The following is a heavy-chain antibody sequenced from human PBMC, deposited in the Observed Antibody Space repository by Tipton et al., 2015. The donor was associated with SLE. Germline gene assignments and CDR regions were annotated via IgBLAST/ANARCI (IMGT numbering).Heavy chain of an antibody. CDR1: GDSISHYY. Sequence: GLVKPSETLSLTCTVSGDSISHYYWSWIRQPPGKGLEWIGYIFHSGSTNYNPSLKSRVTMSLDTSKNQFSLRLNSVTAADTAVYYCAKSESYYSALTYWGQGTLVTVSS. CDR2: IFHSGST. J-gene: IGHJ4*02. D-gene: IGHD1-26*01. CDR3: AKSESYYSALTY. V-gene: IGHV4-59*01.